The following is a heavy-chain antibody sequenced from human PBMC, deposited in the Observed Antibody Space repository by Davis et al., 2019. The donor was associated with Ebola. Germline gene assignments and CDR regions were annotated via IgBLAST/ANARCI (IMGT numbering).Heavy chain of an antibody. CDR2: ISNGGRT. V-gene: IGHV4-59*02. J-gene: IGHJ4*02. Sequence: MPGGSLRLSCSVSGGSVGSDYWSWIRQSPGKGLAWIAFISNGGRTIYNPSLRGRVTISIDTSKNQFSLEVRSVTAADTAFYYCVRGSDAYKTGYWGQGTLVTVSS. D-gene: IGHD5-24*01. CDR1: GGSVGSDY. CDR3: VRGSDAYKTGY.